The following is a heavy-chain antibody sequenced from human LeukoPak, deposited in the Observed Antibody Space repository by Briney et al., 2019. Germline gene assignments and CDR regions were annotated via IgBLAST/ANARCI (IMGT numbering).Heavy chain of an antibody. D-gene: IGHD6-13*01. CDR2: INPSGGST. CDR1: GYTFTGYY. V-gene: IGHV1-46*01. J-gene: IGHJ3*02. CDR3: ARGTIAAPNAFDI. Sequence: GASVKVSCKASGYTFTGYYMHWVRQAPGQGLEWMGIINPSGGSTSYAQKLQGRVTMTRDMSTSTVYMELSSLRSEDTAVYYCARGTIAAPNAFDIWGQGTMVTVSS.